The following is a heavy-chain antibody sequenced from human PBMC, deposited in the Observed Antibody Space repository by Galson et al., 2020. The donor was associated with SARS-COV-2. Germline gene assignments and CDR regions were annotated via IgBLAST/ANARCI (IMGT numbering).Heavy chain of an antibody. V-gene: IGHV4-30-2*01. Sequence: SETLSLTCAVPGTSINSGSYSWNWIRQPPGKGLEWIGYIYHSGGTYYNPSLKSRVTISGDRSKNQFSLRLSSVTAADTAVYYCARLHYGEYAPEAFDIWGPGTRVTVAS. CDR3: ARLHYGEYAPEAFDI. D-gene: IGHD4-17*01. J-gene: IGHJ3*02. CDR2: IYHSGGT. CDR1: GTSINSGSYS.